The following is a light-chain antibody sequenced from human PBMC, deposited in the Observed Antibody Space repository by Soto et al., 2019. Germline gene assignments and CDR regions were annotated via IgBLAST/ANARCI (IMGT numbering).Light chain of an antibody. CDR1: QGISSH. J-gene: IGKJ5*01. CDR2: AAS. V-gene: IGKV1-9*01. Sequence: IQLTQPPSSLSASVGDRVTISCGASQGISSHLAWYQQKPGKAPRLLIYAASTLQSGVPSRFSGSGSGTDFTLTITSLEPEDFATYYCQQFKNYVTFGQGTRLEI. CDR3: QQFKNYVT.